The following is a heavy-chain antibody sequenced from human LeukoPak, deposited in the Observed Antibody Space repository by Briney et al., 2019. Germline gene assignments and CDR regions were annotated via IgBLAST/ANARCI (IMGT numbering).Heavy chain of an antibody. J-gene: IGHJ6*03. CDR1: GGTFSSYT. CDR3: ASSYCSSTSCYTALGYYYMDV. Sequence: SVKVSCKASGGTFSSYTISWVRQAPGQGLEWMGRIIPILGKANYAQKFQGRVTITADKSTSTAYMELSSLTSEDTAVYYCASSYCSSTSCYTALGYYYMDVWGNGTTVTVSS. CDR2: IIPILGKA. D-gene: IGHD2-2*02. V-gene: IGHV1-69*02.